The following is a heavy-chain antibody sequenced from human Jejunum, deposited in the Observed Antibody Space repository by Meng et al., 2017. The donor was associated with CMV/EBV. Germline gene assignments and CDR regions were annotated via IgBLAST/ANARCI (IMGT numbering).Heavy chain of an antibody. CDR2: INPNSGDT. CDR3: ATLYSGYSKGVY. J-gene: IGHJ4*02. V-gene: IGHV1-2*02. Sequence: ASGYTFTGYSMHWVRQAPGQGLEWMGWINPNSGDTNYAQKFQGRVTMTRDTSISTAYMELNRLISDDTAIYYCATLYSGYSKGVYWGQGTLVTVSS. D-gene: IGHD5-12*01. CDR1: GYTFTGYS.